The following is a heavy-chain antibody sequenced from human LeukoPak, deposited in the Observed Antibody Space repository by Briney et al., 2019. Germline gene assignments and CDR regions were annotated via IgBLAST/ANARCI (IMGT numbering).Heavy chain of an antibody. CDR3: ARDRGMYYDFWSGYYDY. Sequence: GGSLRLSCAASGFTFSSYAMPWVRQAPGKGLEWVAVISCDGSNKYYADSVKGRFTISRDNSKNTLYLQMNSLRAEDTAVYYCARDRGMYYDFWSGYYDYWGQGTLVTVSS. CDR2: ISCDGSNK. CDR1: GFTFSSYA. V-gene: IGHV3-30-3*01. D-gene: IGHD3-3*01. J-gene: IGHJ4*02.